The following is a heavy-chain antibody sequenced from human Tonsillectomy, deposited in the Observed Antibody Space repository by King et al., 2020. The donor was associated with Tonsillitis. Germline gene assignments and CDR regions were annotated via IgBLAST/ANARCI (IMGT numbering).Heavy chain of an antibody. V-gene: IGHV4-30-4*01. Sequence: QLQESGPGLVKPSQTLSLTCTVSGGSISSGDYYWSWIRQPPGKGLEWIGYIYYSGGTYYNPSLKSRVTISVDTSKNQFSLKLSSVTAADTAVYYCARAVGNYYDSSGYYYDYWGQGTLVTVSS. CDR1: GGSISSGDYY. J-gene: IGHJ4*02. CDR3: ARAVGNYYDSSGYYYDY. D-gene: IGHD3-22*01. CDR2: IYYSGGT.